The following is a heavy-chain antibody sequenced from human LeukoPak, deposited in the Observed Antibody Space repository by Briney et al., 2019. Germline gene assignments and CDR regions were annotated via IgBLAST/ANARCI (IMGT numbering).Heavy chain of an antibody. CDR2: ISAYNGNT. Sequence: ASVKVSCMASGYTFTSYGISWVRQAPGQGLEWMGWISAYNGNTNYAQKLQGRVTMTTDTSTSTAYLELRSLRSDDTAVYYCARDLMEWELSPTGKYYYYYMDVWGKGTTVTVSS. V-gene: IGHV1-18*01. D-gene: IGHD1-26*01. CDR3: ARDLMEWELSPTGKYYYYYMDV. CDR1: GYTFTSYG. J-gene: IGHJ6*03.